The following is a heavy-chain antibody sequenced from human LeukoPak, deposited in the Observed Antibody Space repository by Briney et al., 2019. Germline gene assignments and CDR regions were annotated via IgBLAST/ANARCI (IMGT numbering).Heavy chain of an antibody. V-gene: IGHV3-48*03. D-gene: IGHD3-10*02. J-gene: IGHJ6*04. Sequence: GGSLRLSCAASGFTFSRAWMNWVRQAPGKGLEWVSYISSSGSTIYYADSVKGRFTISRDNAKNSLYLQMNSLRAEDTAVYYCAELGITMIGGVWGKGTTVTISS. CDR1: GFTFSRAW. CDR3: AELGITMIGGV. CDR2: ISSSGSTI.